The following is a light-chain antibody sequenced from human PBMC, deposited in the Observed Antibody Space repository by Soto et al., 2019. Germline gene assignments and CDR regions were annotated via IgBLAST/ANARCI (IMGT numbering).Light chain of an antibody. J-gene: IGKJ5*01. CDR1: QGISNY. Sequence: DIQMTQSPSAMSASVGDRVTITCWASQGISNYLAWFQHKPGKAPKLLIYDAPNLETGVPSRFGGSGSGTDFTFTISSLRPEDIATYYCQQYDNLPITFGQGTRLEIK. CDR3: QQYDNLPIT. V-gene: IGKV1-33*01. CDR2: DAP.